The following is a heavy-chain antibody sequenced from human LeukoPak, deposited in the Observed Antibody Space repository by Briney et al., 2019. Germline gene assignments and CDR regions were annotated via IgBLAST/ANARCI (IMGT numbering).Heavy chain of an antibody. J-gene: IGHJ4*02. CDR1: GFTFSSYA. V-gene: IGHV3-23*01. CDR3: AKGLRTLDQ. CDR2: ITVSGLTT. Sequence: GGSLRLSCAASGFTFSSYAMTWVRQAPGKGLEWVSSITVSGLTTYYAGSVKGRFTISRDNSKSTLFLQMNSLRAEDTAVYYCAKGLRTLDQWGQGTLVTVSA.